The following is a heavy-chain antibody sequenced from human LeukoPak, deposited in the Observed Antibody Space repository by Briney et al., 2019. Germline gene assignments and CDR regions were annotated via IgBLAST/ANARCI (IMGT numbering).Heavy chain of an antibody. CDR1: GASVGTHY. CDR2: MYHTGST. Sequence: SETLSLTCTVSGASVGTHYWSWIRQPPGKGLEWIGYMYHTGSTNYNPSVESQVTISLDTSKNQLSLMMRSVTAADTAIYYCARGVEMATIGFDYWGQGTLVTVSS. D-gene: IGHD5-24*01. CDR3: ARGVEMATIGFDY. J-gene: IGHJ4*02. V-gene: IGHV4-59*02.